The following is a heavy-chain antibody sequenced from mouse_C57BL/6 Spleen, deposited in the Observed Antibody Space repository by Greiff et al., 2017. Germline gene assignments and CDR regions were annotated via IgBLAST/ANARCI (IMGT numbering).Heavy chain of an antibody. D-gene: IGHD1-1*01. CDR3: ARYYYGSSYWYFDV. CDR2: IRNKANGYTT. V-gene: IGHV7-3*01. Sequence: VQLQQSGGGLVQPGGSLSLSCAASGFTFTDYYMSWVRQPPGKALEWLGFIRNKANGYTTEYSASVKGRFTISRDNSQSILYLQMNALRAEDSATYYCARYYYGSSYWYFDVWGTGTTVTVSS. J-gene: IGHJ1*03. CDR1: GFTFTDYY.